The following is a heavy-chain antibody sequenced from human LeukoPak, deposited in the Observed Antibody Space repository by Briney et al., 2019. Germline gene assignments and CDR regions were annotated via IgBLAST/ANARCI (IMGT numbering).Heavy chain of an antibody. D-gene: IGHD6-13*01. CDR2: IYYSGAT. Sequence: PSETLSLTCAVSGGSLSSHYWTWIRQPPGKGLEWIGYIYYSGATNYNPSLKSRVTISVDTSKNQFSLKLSSVTAADTAVYYCARGVFIAASQYGYWGQGTLVTVSS. CDR3: ARGVFIAASQYGY. J-gene: IGHJ4*02. V-gene: IGHV4-59*11. CDR1: GGSLSSHY.